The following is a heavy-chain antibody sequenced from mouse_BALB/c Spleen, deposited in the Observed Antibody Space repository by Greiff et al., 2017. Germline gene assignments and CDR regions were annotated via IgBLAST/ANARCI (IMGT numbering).Heavy chain of an antibody. Sequence: EVHLVESGPGLVKPSQSLSLTCTVTGYSITSDYAWNWIRQFPGNKLEWMGYISYSGSTSYNPSLKSRISITRDTSKNQFFLQLNSVTTEDTATYYCARWGTTVVDYWGQGTTLTVSS. J-gene: IGHJ2*01. CDR2: ISYSGST. CDR1: GYSITSDYA. CDR3: ARWGTTVVDY. V-gene: IGHV3-2*02. D-gene: IGHD1-1*01.